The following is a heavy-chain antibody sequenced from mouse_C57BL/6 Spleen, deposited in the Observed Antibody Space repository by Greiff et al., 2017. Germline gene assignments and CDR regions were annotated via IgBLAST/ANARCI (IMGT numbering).Heavy chain of an antibody. CDR3: ARAHDGYPSWFAY. D-gene: IGHD2-3*01. J-gene: IGHJ3*01. CDR2: SRNKANDYTT. CDR1: GFTFSDFY. V-gene: IGHV7-1*01. Sequence: EVQLVESGGGLVQSGRSLRLSCATSGFTFSDFYMEWVRQAPGTGLEWIAASRNKANDYTTEYSASVKGRFIVSRDTSQSILYLQMNALRAEDTAIYYCARAHDGYPSWFAYWGQGTLVTVSA.